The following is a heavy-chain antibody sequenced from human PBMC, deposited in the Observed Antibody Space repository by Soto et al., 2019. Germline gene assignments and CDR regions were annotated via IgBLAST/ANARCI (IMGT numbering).Heavy chain of an antibody. CDR1: GGTFSSYA. Sequence: SVKVSCKASGGTFSSYAISWVRQAPGQGLEWMGGIIPIFGTANYAQKFQGRVTITADESTSTAYMELSSLRSEDTAVYYCARTNGWYYYGSASYSESHAFDIWS. V-gene: IGHV1-69*13. CDR2: IIPIFGTA. D-gene: IGHD3-10*01. J-gene: IGHJ3*02. CDR3: ARTNGWYYYGSASYSESHAFDI.